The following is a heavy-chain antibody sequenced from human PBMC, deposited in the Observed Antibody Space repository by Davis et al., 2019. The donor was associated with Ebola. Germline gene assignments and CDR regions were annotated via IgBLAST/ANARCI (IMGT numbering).Heavy chain of an antibody. J-gene: IGHJ4*02. V-gene: IGHV4-34*01. D-gene: IGHD1-26*01. CDR3: ARGPAYSGIDY. Sequence: MPGGSLRLSCAVYGGSFSGYYWSWIRQPPGKGLEWIGEIYHSGSTNYNPSLKSRVTISVDTSKNQFSLKLSSVTAADTAVYYCARGPAYSGIDYWGQGTLVTVSS. CDR2: IYHSGST. CDR1: GGSFSGYY.